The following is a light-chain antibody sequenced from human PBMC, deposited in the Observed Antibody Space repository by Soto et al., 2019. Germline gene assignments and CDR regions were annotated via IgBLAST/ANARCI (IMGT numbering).Light chain of an antibody. J-gene: IGLJ2*01. V-gene: IGLV2-14*01. CDR3: SSYTSSSTDVV. CDR1: SSDVGGYNY. CDR2: DVS. Sequence: QSALTQPASVSGSPGQSITISCTGTSSDVGGYNYVSWYQQHPGKAPKLMIYDVSNRPSGVFNRFSGSKSGNTASLTISGLPAEDEADYYCSSYTSSSTDVVFGGGTKLTVL.